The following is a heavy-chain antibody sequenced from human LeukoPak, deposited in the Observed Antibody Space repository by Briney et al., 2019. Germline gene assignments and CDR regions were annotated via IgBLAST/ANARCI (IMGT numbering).Heavy chain of an antibody. CDR3: ATQKYTYYYDSSGYYYDY. V-gene: IGHV3-21*01. J-gene: IGHJ4*02. D-gene: IGHD3-22*01. CDR1: GFTFSSYS. CDR2: ISSSSSYI. Sequence: GGSLRLSCAASGFTFSSYSMNWVRQAPGKGLEWVSSISSSSSYIYYADSVKGRFTISRDNAKNSLYLQMNSLRAEDTAVYYCATQKYTYYYDSSGYYYDYWGQGTLVTVSS.